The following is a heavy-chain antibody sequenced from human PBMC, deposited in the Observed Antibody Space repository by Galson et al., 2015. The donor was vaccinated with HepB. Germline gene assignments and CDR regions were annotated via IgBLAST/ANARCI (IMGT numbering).Heavy chain of an antibody. CDR1: GYTFTSYG. D-gene: IGHD6-19*01. Sequence: SVKVSCKASGYTFTSYGISWVRQAPGQGLEWMGWISAYNGNTNYAQKLQGRVTMTTDTSTSTAYMELRSLRSDDTAVYYCARDEGSGWSEGGFDPWGQGTLVTVSS. V-gene: IGHV1-18*04. J-gene: IGHJ5*02. CDR3: ARDEGSGWSEGGFDP. CDR2: ISAYNGNT.